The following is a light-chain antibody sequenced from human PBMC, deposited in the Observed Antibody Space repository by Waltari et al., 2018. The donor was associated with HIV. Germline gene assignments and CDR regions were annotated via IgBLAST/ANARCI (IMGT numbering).Light chain of an antibody. Sequence: NFMLTQPPSVSESPGKTVTISCTRSSGSIASNYVQWYQQRPGSAPTTVIYDDNQRPSGGPDRCSGSFDSSSNSASLTISGLTTEDEADFYCQSYDSSKGDWVFGGGTKLTVL. CDR2: DDN. J-gene: IGLJ3*02. CDR3: QSYDSSKGDWV. V-gene: IGLV6-57*03. CDR1: SGSIASNY.